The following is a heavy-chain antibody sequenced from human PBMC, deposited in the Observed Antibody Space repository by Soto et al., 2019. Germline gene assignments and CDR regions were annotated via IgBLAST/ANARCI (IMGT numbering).Heavy chain of an antibody. CDR2: MSDGGST. Sequence: PETLSLTCSVYGGSFSNDYWPGVRQPPGKGLEWIGEMSDGGSTNYSPSLKGRVTMSVDTSKKQFALRLTSVSAADTAVYYCARPRDQWQFDSFDIWGQGTIVTVS. V-gene: IGHV4-34*01. CDR1: GGSFSNDY. D-gene: IGHD6-19*01. J-gene: IGHJ3*02. CDR3: ARPRDQWQFDSFDI.